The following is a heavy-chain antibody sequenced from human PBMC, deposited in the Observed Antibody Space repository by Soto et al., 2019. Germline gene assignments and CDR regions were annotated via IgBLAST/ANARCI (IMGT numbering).Heavy chain of an antibody. V-gene: IGHV1-46*01. CDR2: INPSGGST. Sequence: QVQLVQSGAEVKKPGASVKVSCKASGYTFTSYYMHWVRQAPGQGLEWMGIINPSGGSTSYAQKFQCRVTMTRDTSTSTVYMELSSLRSEDTAVYYCARDLGEDYYDSSGSWFDPWGQGTLVTVSS. CDR1: GYTFTSYY. J-gene: IGHJ5*02. CDR3: ARDLGEDYYDSSGSWFDP. D-gene: IGHD3-22*01.